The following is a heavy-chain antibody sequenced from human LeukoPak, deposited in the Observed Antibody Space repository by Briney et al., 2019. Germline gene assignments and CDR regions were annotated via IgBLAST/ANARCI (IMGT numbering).Heavy chain of an antibody. Sequence: GGSLRLSCASTGFTFSSYGMSWVRKAPGKELEWVAFIRYDGSNKYYADSVKGRFTIARDNAKNSLYLQMNSLRAEDTAVYYCAREETTVTTFDYYYYMDVWGKGTTVTVSS. J-gene: IGHJ6*03. D-gene: IGHD4-17*01. V-gene: IGHV3-30*02. CDR1: GFTFSSYG. CDR3: AREETTVTTFDYYYYMDV. CDR2: IRYDGSNK.